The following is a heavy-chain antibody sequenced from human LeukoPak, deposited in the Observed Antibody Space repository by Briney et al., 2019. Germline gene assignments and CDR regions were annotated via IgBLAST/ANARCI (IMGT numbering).Heavy chain of an antibody. V-gene: IGHV4-59*01. Sequence: SETLSLTCTVSGGSISSYYWSCIRQPPGKGLEWIGYIYYSGSTNYNPSLKSRVTISVDTSKNQFSLKLSSVTAADTAVYYCARDGGYCSSTSCPGLDYWGQGTLLTVSS. CDR1: GGSISSYY. CDR3: ARDGGYCSSTSCPGLDY. CDR2: IYYSGST. D-gene: IGHD2-2*01. J-gene: IGHJ4*02.